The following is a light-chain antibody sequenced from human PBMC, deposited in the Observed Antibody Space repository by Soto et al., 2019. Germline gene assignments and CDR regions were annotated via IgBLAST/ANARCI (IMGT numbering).Light chain of an antibody. Sequence: QSALTQPASVSGSPGQSITISCTGTSSDVGGYNYVSWYQQHPGKAPKLMIYAVSNRPSGVSTRFSGSKSGNTASLTISGLQAEDDADYHCSSYPTSPTLLYVFVTGTQVPVL. CDR2: AVS. V-gene: IGLV2-14*01. CDR1: SSDVGGYNY. J-gene: IGLJ1*01. CDR3: SSYPTSPTLLYV.